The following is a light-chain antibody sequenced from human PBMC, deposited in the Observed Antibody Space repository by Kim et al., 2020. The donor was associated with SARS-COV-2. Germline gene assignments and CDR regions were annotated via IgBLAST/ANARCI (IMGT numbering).Light chain of an antibody. V-gene: IGLV3-1*01. J-gene: IGLJ2*01. CDR1: KLGDKY. CDR2: QDS. Sequence: SSELTQPPSVSVSPGQTASITCSGDKLGDKYACWYQQKPGQSPVLVIYQDSKRPSGIPERFSGSNSGNTATLTISGTQAMDEADYYCQAWDGSTVVFGGGTQLTVL. CDR3: QAWDGSTVV.